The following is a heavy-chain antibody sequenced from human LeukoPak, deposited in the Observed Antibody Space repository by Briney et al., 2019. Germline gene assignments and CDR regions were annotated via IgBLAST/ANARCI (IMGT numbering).Heavy chain of an antibody. J-gene: IGHJ4*02. CDR3: ARLITFRCLDC. D-gene: IGHD1-20*01. V-gene: IGHV3-7*01. Sequence: GGSLRLSCAASGFTFSNYWMSWVRQAPGKGLEWVANTKQDGSEKDYVGSVKGRFTISRDNAKNSLFLHMNSLRAEDTAVYYCARLITFRCLDCWGQGTLVTVSS. CDR1: GFTFSNYW. CDR2: TKQDGSEK.